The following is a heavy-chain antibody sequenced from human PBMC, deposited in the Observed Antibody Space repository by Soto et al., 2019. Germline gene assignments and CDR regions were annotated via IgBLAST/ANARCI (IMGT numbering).Heavy chain of an antibody. CDR1: GYTFTSYY. D-gene: IGHD5-12*01. CDR3: ARDSGWLQLRAATYDY. Sequence: GASVKVSCKASGYTFTSYYMHWVRQAPGQGLEWMGIINPSGGSTSYAQKFQGRVTMTRDTSTSTVYMELSSLRSEDTAVYYCARDSGWLQLRAATYDYWGQGTLVTVSS. J-gene: IGHJ4*02. CDR2: INPSGGST. V-gene: IGHV1-46*01.